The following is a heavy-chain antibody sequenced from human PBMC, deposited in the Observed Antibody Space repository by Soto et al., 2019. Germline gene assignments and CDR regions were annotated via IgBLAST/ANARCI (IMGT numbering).Heavy chain of an antibody. Sequence: ASVKVSCKVSGYTLTELSMHWVRQAPGKGLEWMGGFDPEDGETIYAQKFQGRVTITADESTSTAYMELSSLRSEDTAVYYCARDYKGHTVTIFGVARHYYYGMDVWGQGTTVTVSS. D-gene: IGHD3-3*01. CDR2: FDPEDGET. CDR3: ARDYKGHTVTIFGVARHYYYGMDV. CDR1: GYTLTELS. V-gene: IGHV1-24*01. J-gene: IGHJ6*02.